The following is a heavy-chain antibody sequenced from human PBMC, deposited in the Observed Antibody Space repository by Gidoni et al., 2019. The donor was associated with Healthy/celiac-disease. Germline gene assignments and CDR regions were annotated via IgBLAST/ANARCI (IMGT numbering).Heavy chain of an antibody. V-gene: IGHV3-33*01. D-gene: IGHD6-19*01. J-gene: IGHJ6*02. CDR3: ARDRSSGWPNYYYYGMDV. CDR2: IWYDGSNK. Sequence: QVKLVESGGGVVQPGRSLRLSCAASGFTFSSSGMHWVRQAPGKGMEWVAVIWYDGSNKYYAESVKGRFTISRDNSKNTLYLQMNSLRAEDTAVYYCARDRSSGWPNYYYYGMDVWGQGTTVTVSS. CDR1: GFTFSSSG.